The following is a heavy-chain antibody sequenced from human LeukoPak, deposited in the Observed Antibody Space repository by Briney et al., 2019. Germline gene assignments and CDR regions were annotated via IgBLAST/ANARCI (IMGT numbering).Heavy chain of an antibody. J-gene: IGHJ5*02. Sequence: ASVKVSCKASGGTFSSYAISWVRQAPGQGLEWMGGIIPIFGTANYAQKFQGRVTITTDESTSTAYMELSSLSSEDTAVYYCATVVGDPAAGTFGWFDPWGQGTLVTVSS. CDR1: GGTFSSYA. CDR2: IIPIFGTA. CDR3: ATVVGDPAAGTFGWFDP. D-gene: IGHD6-13*01. V-gene: IGHV1-69*05.